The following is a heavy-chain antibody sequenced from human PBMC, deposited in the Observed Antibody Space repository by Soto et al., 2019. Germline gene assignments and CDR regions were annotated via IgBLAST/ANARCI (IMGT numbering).Heavy chain of an antibody. Sequence: ASVKVSCKASGYTFTGYYMHWVRQAPGQGLEWMGWINPNSGGTNYAQKFQGRVTMTRDTSISTAYMELSRLRSDDTAVYYCARGPYYYDSSGYYYYFDYWRQGTLVTVSS. V-gene: IGHV1-2*02. D-gene: IGHD3-22*01. CDR3: ARGPYYYDSSGYYYYFDY. CDR2: INPNSGGT. CDR1: GYTFTGYY. J-gene: IGHJ4*02.